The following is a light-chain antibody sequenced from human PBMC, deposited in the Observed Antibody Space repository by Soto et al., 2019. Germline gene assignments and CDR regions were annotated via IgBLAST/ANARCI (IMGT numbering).Light chain of an antibody. J-gene: IGLJ3*02. V-gene: IGLV2-18*01. Sequence: QSVLTQPPSVSGSPGQSVTISCTGTSSDVGSYNRLSWYQQPPGTAPKLIMYEVNTRPSGVPDRFSGSKSGSTASLTISGLQAEDEADYYCAAWDDSLSGPVFGGGTKLTVL. CDR3: AAWDDSLSGPV. CDR2: EVN. CDR1: SSDVGSYNR.